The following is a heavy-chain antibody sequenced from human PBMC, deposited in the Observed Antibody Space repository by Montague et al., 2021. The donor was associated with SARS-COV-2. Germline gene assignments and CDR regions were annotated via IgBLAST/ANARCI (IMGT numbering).Heavy chain of an antibody. J-gene: IGHJ6*02. V-gene: IGHV3-33*01. CDR1: GFTFSSYG. CDR3: ARSVSYYYGMDV. Sequence: SLRLSCAASGFTFSSYGMHWVRQAPGKGLEWVAVTWYDGSNKYYADSVKGRFTISRDNSKNTLYLQMNSLRAEDTAVYYCARSVSYYYGMDVWGQGTTVTVSS. CDR2: TWYDGSNK.